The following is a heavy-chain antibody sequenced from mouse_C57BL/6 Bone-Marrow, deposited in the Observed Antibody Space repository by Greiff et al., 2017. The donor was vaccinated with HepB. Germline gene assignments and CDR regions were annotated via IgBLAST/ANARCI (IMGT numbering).Heavy chain of an antibody. D-gene: IGHD1-1*01. V-gene: IGHV5-9-1*02. J-gene: IGHJ1*03. CDR3: TRDRAYGSSYHWYFDV. Sequence: DVHLVESGEGLVKPGGSLKLSCAASGFTFSSYAMSWVRQTPEKRLEWVAYISSGGDYIYYADTVKGRFTISTDNARNTLYLQLSRLKSEDTAMYYCTRDRAYGSSYHWYFDVWGTGTTVTVSS. CDR2: ISSGGDYI. CDR1: GFTFSSYA.